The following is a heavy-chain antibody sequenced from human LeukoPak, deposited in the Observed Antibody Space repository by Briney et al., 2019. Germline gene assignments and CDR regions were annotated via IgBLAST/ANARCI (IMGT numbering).Heavy chain of an antibody. CDR3: ARYCSSTSCSQDY. J-gene: IGHJ4*02. CDR2: INPNSGGT. V-gene: IGHV1-2*02. Sequence: GASVKVSCKASGYTFTGYYMHWVRQAPGQGLEWIGWINPNSGGTNYAQKFQGRVTMTRDTSISTAYMELSRLRSDDTAVYYCARYCSSTSCSQDYWGQGTLVTVS. D-gene: IGHD2-2*01. CDR1: GYTFTGYY.